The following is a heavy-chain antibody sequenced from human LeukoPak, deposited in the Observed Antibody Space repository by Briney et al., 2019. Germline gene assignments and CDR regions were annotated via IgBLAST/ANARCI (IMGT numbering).Heavy chain of an antibody. CDR3: ARELYCSGGSCHSRDAFDI. Sequence: SETLSLTCTVSGYTISSGYYWGWIRQPPGKGLAWIGSIYQSGSTYYNPSLKSRVTISVDTSKNQFSLKLTSVTAADTAVYYCARELYCSGGSCHSRDAFDIWGQGTMVTVSS. V-gene: IGHV4-38-2*02. D-gene: IGHD2-15*01. CDR1: GYTISSGYY. CDR2: IYQSGST. J-gene: IGHJ3*02.